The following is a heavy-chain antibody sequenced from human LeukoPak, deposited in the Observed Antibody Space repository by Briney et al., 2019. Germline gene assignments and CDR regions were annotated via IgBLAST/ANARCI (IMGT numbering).Heavy chain of an antibody. CDR1: GFTFSSYS. V-gene: IGHV3-23*01. Sequence: PGGSLRLSCAASGFTFSSYSMNWVRQAPGKGLEWVSVISGSGDTTYYADSVKGRFTISRDNSKNTLYLQMNNLRAEDTAVYYCASKLRFLEWSVPSDYWSQGTLVTVSS. D-gene: IGHD3-3*01. CDR3: ASKLRFLEWSVPSDY. J-gene: IGHJ4*02. CDR2: ISGSGDTT.